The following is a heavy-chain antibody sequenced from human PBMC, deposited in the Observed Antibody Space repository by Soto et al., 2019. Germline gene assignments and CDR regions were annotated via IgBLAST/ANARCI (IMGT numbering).Heavy chain of an antibody. Sequence: SVKVSCKASGGTFSSYAISWVRQAPGQGLEWMGGIIPIFGTANYAQKFQGRVTITADESTSTAYMELSSLRSEDTAVYYCASGIRSGYYGSGRYYGDYWGQGTLVTVSS. CDR1: GGTFSSYA. D-gene: IGHD3-10*01. V-gene: IGHV1-69*13. CDR2: IIPIFGTA. CDR3: ASGIRSGYYGSGRYYGDY. J-gene: IGHJ4*02.